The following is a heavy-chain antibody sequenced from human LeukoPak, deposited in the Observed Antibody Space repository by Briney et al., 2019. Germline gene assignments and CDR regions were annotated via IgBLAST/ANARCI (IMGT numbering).Heavy chain of an antibody. J-gene: IGHJ4*02. CDR3: ATPLPGIAVAGLDY. D-gene: IGHD6-19*01. Sequence: ASVKVSCKASGGTFSNYAISWVRQAPGQGLEWMGGIIPIFGTANYAQKFQGRVTITADESTSTAYMELSSLRSEDTAVYYCATPLPGIAVAGLDYWGQGTLVTVSS. CDR1: GGTFSNYA. CDR2: IIPIFGTA. V-gene: IGHV1-69*13.